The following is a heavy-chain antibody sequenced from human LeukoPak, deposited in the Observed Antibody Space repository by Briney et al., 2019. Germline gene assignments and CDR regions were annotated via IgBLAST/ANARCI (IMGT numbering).Heavy chain of an antibody. J-gene: IGHJ4*02. V-gene: IGHV1-2*02. D-gene: IGHD3-10*01. CDR2: INPNSGGI. CDR1: GYTFTGYY. Sequence: ASVKVSCKASGYTFTGYYMHWVRQAPGQGLEWMGWINPNSGGINYAQKFQGRVTMTRDTSISTAYMELSRLRSDDTAVYYCARAYYGSGSYVDYWGQGTLVTVSS. CDR3: ARAYYGSGSYVDY.